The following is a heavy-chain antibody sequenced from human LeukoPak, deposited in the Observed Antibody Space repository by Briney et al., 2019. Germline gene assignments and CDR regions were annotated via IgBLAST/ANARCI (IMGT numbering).Heavy chain of an antibody. CDR1: GFTVGTNY. CDR3: ARSYSGSLNWFDP. D-gene: IGHD1-26*01. Sequence: GGSLRLSCAASGFTVGTNYMNWVRQAPGKGLEWVSVIYSGGTTYYADSVKGRFTISRDNSKNTVYLQMNSLRAEDTAVYYCARSYSGSLNWFDPWGQGTLVTVSS. V-gene: IGHV3-53*01. J-gene: IGHJ5*02. CDR2: IYSGGTT.